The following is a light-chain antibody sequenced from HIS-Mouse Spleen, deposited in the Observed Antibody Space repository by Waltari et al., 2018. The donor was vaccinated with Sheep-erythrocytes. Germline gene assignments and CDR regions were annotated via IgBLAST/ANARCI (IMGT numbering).Light chain of an antibody. CDR3: AAWDDSLNGYV. CDR2: SNN. Sequence: QSVLTQPPSASGTPGQRVTISCSGSSSNIGSNTVNWYQQLPGTAPKLLIYSNNQRPSGVPDRFSGSKSGTSASLAISWLQSEDEADYHCAAWDDSLNGYVFGTGTKVTVL. V-gene: IGLV1-44*01. J-gene: IGLJ1*01. CDR1: SSNIGSNT.